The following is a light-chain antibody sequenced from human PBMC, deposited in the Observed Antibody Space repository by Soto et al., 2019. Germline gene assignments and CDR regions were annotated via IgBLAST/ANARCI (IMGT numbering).Light chain of an antibody. CDR3: NSYTSSNTYV. CDR2: EVS. V-gene: IGLV2-14*01. CDR1: SSDVGAHNF. J-gene: IGLJ1*01. Sequence: QSVLTQPASVSGSPGQAITISCSGSSSDVGAHNFVSWYQHHPGKAPKLMIYEVSNRPSGVSNRFSGSKSGNTASLTISGLQAEDEADYYCNSYTSSNTYVFGRGTKVTLL.